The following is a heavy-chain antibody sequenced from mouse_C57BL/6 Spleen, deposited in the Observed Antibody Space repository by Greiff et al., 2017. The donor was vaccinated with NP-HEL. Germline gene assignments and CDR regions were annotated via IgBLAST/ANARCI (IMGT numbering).Heavy chain of an antibody. CDR1: GYTFTSYG. CDR2: IYPRSGNP. J-gene: IGHJ2*01. V-gene: IGHV1-81*01. Sequence: QVQLQQSGAELARPGASVKLSCKASGYTFTSYGISWVKQRTGQGLEWIGEIYPRSGNPYYNEKFKGKATLTADKSSSTAYMELRSLTSEDSAVYFCARGGSSGLLDYWGQGTTLTVSS. CDR3: ARGGSSGLLDY. D-gene: IGHD3-2*02.